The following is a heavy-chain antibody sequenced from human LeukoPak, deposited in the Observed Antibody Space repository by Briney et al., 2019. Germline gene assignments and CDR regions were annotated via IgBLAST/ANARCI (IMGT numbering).Heavy chain of an antibody. CDR3: AKDEPIFGVVIPPDY. J-gene: IGHJ4*02. CDR1: GFTFSSYW. V-gene: IGHV3-7*03. CDR2: IKQDGSEK. Sequence: GGSLRLSCAASGFTFSSYWMSWVRQAPGKGLEWVANIKQDGSEKYYVDSVKGRFTISRDNAKNSLYLQMNSLRAEDTAVYYCAKDEPIFGVVIPPDYWGQGTLVTVSS. D-gene: IGHD3-3*01.